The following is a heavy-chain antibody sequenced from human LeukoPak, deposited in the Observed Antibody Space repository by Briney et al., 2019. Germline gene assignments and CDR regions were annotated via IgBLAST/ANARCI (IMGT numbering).Heavy chain of an antibody. CDR1: GFTFSSYA. D-gene: IGHD3-22*01. CDR2: ISYDGSNK. Sequence: PGRSLRLSCAASGFTFSSYAMHWVRQAPGKGLEWVAVISYDGSNKYYADSVKGRFTISRDNSKNTLYLQMNSPRAEDTAVYYCARDRDSSGYLDYWGQGTLVTVSS. V-gene: IGHV3-30*01. J-gene: IGHJ4*02. CDR3: ARDRDSSGYLDY.